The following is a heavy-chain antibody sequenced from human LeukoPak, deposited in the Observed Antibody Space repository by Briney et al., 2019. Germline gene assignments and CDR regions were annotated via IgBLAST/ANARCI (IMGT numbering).Heavy chain of an antibody. CDR2: INAGNGNT. J-gene: IGHJ5*02. CDR3: AAATAGVAGFDP. D-gene: IGHD3-3*01. Sequence: ASVKVSCKASGYTFTSYAMRWVRQAPGQRLEWMGWINAGNGNTKYSQKFQGRVTITRDMSTSTAYMELSSLRSEDTAVYYCAAATAGVAGFDPWGQGTLVTVSS. V-gene: IGHV1-3*01. CDR1: GYTFTSYA.